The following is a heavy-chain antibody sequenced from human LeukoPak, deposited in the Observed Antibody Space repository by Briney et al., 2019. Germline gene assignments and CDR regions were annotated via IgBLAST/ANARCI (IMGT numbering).Heavy chain of an antibody. CDR2: IKGKPDGGST. J-gene: IGHJ4*02. CDR3: TPDRGIAHLPLFDY. CDR1: GFTFKNAW. Sequence: PGGSLRLSCAASGFTFKNAWMSWVRQAPGKGLEWVGRIKGKPDGGSTGYTAPVRGRFTISRDDSKNTVYLQMDSLKIEDTAVYYCTPDRGIAHLPLFDYWGQGTLVTVSS. V-gene: IGHV3-15*01. D-gene: IGHD6-13*01.